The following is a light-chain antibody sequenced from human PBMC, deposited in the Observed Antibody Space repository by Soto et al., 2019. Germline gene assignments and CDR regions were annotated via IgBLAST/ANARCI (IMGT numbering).Light chain of an antibody. CDR1: QSVSSSY. Sequence: DIVMTQSPATLSLSPGERATLSCRASQSVSSSYLAWYQQKPGQAPRLLIYGASSRATGIPDRFSGSGSGTDFTLTISRLEPEDFAVYYCQQYGISPRTFGQGTKGDIK. J-gene: IGKJ1*01. CDR3: QQYGISPRT. CDR2: GAS. V-gene: IGKV3-20*01.